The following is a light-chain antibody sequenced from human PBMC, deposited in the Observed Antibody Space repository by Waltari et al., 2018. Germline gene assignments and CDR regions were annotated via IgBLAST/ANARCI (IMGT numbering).Light chain of an antibody. CDR3: QQYHSLPWT. CDR2: GAS. V-gene: IGKV3-20*01. Sequence: ENVLTQSPGTLSLSPGGRATLSCRASESIGADYLAWYQKKPGLAPRLLIYGASTRATGVPDRFSVSGSGTDFTLTISRLEPEDFAVYYCQQYHSLPWTFGQGTKLEIK. J-gene: IGKJ2*02. CDR1: ESIGADY.